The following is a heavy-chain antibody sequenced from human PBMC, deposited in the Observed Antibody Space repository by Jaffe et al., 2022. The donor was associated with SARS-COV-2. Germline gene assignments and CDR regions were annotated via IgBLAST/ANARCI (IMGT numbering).Heavy chain of an antibody. V-gene: IGHV4-59*01. J-gene: IGHJ4*02. CDR1: GGSITSYY. CDR3: ARDGGGSYYAD. Sequence: QVQLQESGPGLLKPSETLSLTCTVSGGSITSYYWSWIRQPPGKGLEWIGYIYYSGSTNYNPSLKSRVTISVATSKNQFFLKLSSVTAADTAVYYCARDGGGSYYADWGQGTLVTVSS. D-gene: IGHD1-26*01. CDR2: IYYSGST.